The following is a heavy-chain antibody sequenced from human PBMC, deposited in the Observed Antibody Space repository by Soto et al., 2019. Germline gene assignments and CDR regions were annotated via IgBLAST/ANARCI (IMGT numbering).Heavy chain of an antibody. Sequence: VGSMRLSCAASGFTFSRYGMHWVRQAPGKGLEWVALIWNDGIRKVYVDSVKGRFTISRDNSKNTLDLQMNSLRAEDTAVYYCARDDDYEANAFDYWGPGTLVTVSS. CDR3: ARDDDYEANAFDY. V-gene: IGHV3-33*01. CDR2: IWNDGIRK. D-gene: IGHD3-22*01. CDR1: GFTFSRYG. J-gene: IGHJ4*02.